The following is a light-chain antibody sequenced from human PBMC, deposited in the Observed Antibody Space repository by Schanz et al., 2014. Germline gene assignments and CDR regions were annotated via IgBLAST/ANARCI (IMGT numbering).Light chain of an antibody. CDR1: SSDAGGFTY. Sequence: QSALTQPRSVSGSPGQSVTISCTGVSSDAGGFTYVSWYQQLPGKAPKLMIYEGSKRPSGVPYRFSGSKSGNTASLTISGLQAEDEAEYYCSSYTRSAIFVFGTGTKLTVL. CDR3: SSYTRSAIFV. V-gene: IGLV2-11*01. J-gene: IGLJ1*01. CDR2: EGS.